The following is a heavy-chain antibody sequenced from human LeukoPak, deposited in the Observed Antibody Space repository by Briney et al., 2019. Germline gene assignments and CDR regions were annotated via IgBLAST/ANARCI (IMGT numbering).Heavy chain of an antibody. Sequence: GGSLRLSCAASGFTFSSYGMQWLRQAPGKGLEWLSLIWYDGTNKYYADSVKGRFTSSRDNSKNTLYLQMNSLRAEDTAVYYCARDLSFGYSYGYIDYWGQGTLVTVS. CDR1: GFTFSSYG. V-gene: IGHV3-33*01. CDR2: IWYDGTNK. D-gene: IGHD5-18*01. CDR3: ARDLSFGYSYGYIDY. J-gene: IGHJ4*02.